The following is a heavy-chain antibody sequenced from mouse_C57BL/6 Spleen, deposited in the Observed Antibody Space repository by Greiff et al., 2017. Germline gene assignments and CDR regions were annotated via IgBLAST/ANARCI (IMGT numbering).Heavy chain of an antibody. V-gene: IGHV1-82*01. CDR1: GYAFSSSW. J-gene: IGHJ4*01. CDR3: AREGAVYYYAMDY. Sequence: QVQLQQSGPELVKPGASVKISCKASGYAFSSSWMNWVKQRPGKGLEWIGRIYPGDGDTNYNGKSKCKATLTADKSSSTAYRQLSSLTSEYSAVYFCAREGAVYYYAMDYWGQGTSGTVSS. CDR2: IYPGDGDT.